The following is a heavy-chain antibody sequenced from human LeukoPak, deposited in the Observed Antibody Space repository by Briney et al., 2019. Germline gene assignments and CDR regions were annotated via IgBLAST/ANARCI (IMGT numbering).Heavy chain of an antibody. Sequence: GESLQISCKGSGYIFTNYWIGWVRQMPGKGREWMGIIHPVDSDTRYSPSFQGQVTISADKSINTAYLQWSSLKASDTAMYYCARLQSGQWLLFDYWGQGTLVTVSS. J-gene: IGHJ4*02. CDR3: ARLQSGQWLLFDY. V-gene: IGHV5-51*01. D-gene: IGHD6-19*01. CDR2: IHPVDSDT. CDR1: GYIFTNYW.